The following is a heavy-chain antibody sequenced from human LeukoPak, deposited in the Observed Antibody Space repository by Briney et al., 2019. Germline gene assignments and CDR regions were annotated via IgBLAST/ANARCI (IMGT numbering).Heavy chain of an antibody. V-gene: IGHV3-7*01. Sequence: GGSLRLSCAASGFTFSSYWVSWVRQAAGKGLEWVANIKQDGSEKYYVDSVKGRFTISRDNAKNSLYLQMNSLRAEDTAVHYCARVGYDILTGYYTDHAFDYWGQGTLVTVSS. CDR1: GFTFSSYW. CDR2: IKQDGSEK. D-gene: IGHD3-9*01. CDR3: ARVGYDILTGYYTDHAFDY. J-gene: IGHJ4*02.